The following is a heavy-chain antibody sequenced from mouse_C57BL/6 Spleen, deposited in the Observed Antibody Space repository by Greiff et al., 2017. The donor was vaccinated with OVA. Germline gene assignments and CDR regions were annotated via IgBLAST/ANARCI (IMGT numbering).Heavy chain of an antibody. Sequence: QVHVKQSGAELARPGASVKMSCKASGYTFTSYTMHWVKQRPGQGLEWIGYINPSSGYTKYNQKFKDKATLTADKSSSTAYMQLSSLTSEDSAVYYCARGDYEWYFDVWGTGTTVTVSS. CDR3: ARGDYEWYFDV. J-gene: IGHJ1*03. CDR2: INPSSGYT. CDR1: GYTFTSYT. V-gene: IGHV1-4*01. D-gene: IGHD2-4*01.